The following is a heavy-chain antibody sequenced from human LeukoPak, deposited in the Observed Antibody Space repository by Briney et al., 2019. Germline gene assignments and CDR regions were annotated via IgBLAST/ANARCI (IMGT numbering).Heavy chain of an antibody. CDR2: ISPRGGGT. J-gene: IGHJ4*02. CDR1: GFTFSSYA. V-gene: IGHV3-23*01. D-gene: IGHD7-27*01. Sequence: PGGSLRLSCAASGFTFSSYAMHWVRHAPGEGLVWVSGISPRGGGTYYADSVKGRFTISRDDSKNTLSLQMNSLRVEDTAVYYCGRDLAWGAFDYWGQGTLVTVSS. CDR3: GRDLAWGAFDY.